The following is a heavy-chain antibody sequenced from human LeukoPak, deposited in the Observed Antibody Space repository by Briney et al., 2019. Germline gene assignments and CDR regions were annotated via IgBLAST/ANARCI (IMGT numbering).Heavy chain of an antibody. J-gene: IGHJ6*02. D-gene: IGHD2-2*02. CDR1: GFTFSSYG. CDR3: ARDPLYCSSTSCYRYGMDV. CDR2: IWYDGSNK. V-gene: IGHV3-33*08. Sequence: GRSLILSCAASGFTFSSYGMHWVRQAPGKGLEWVAVIWYDGSNKYYADSVKGRFTISRDNSKNTLYLQMNSLRAEDTAVYYCARDPLYCSSTSCYRYGMDVWGQGTTVTVSS.